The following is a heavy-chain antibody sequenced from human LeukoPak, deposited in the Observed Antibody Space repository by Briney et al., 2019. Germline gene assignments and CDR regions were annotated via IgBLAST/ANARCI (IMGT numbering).Heavy chain of an antibody. CDR3: VKDVGGSYAFDY. CDR1: GFTFRAYS. Sequence: GGSLRLSCAASGFTFRAYSMNWVRQAPGKGLEYVSGINDNGGRTHYGDSVKGRFSISRDNSKNTLHLQMSTLGAEDTALYYCVKDVGGSYAFDYWGQGILVTVAS. CDR2: INDNGGRT. J-gene: IGHJ4*02. D-gene: IGHD1-26*01. V-gene: IGHV3-64D*09.